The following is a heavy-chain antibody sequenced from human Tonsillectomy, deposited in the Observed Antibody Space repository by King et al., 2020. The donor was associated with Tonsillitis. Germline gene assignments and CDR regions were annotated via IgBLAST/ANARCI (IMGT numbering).Heavy chain of an antibody. V-gene: IGHV3-23*04. CDR1: GFTFSSYA. J-gene: IGHJ4*02. D-gene: IGHD3-10*01. Sequence: VQLVESGGGLVKPGGSLRLSCAASGFTFSSYAMNWVRQAPGKGLEWVSGISGSGDSTYYADSVKGRFTISRDNSKNTLYLQMNSLRAEDTAVYYCAKGSGSGSYLSPIDYWGQGTLVPVSS. CDR2: ISGSGDST. CDR3: AKGSGSGSYLSPIDY.